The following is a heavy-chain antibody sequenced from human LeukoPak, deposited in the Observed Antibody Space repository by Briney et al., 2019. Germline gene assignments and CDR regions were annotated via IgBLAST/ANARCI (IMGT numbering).Heavy chain of an antibody. J-gene: IGHJ4*02. CDR1: GGSFSDYN. Sequence: KPSETLSLTCAVSGGSFSDYNWTWIRQPPGKGLEWIGEINHSGSTNYNPSLKSRITISVDTSKNQFSLKLSSVTAADTAVYYCARLRNSYGNFDYWGQGTLVTVSS. D-gene: IGHD5-18*01. V-gene: IGHV4-34*01. CDR3: ARLRNSYGNFDY. CDR2: INHSGST.